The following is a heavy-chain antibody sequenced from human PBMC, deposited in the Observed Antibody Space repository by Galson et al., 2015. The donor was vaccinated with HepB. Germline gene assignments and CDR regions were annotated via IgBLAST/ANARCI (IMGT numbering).Heavy chain of an antibody. CDR3: AGSVRGSYYYYYGMDV. V-gene: IGHV1-69*13. CDR2: IIPIFGTA. J-gene: IGHJ6*02. D-gene: IGHD3-10*01. Sequence: SVKVSCKASGGTFSSYAISWVRQAPGQGLEWMGGIIPIFGTANYAQKFQGRVTITADESTSTAYMELSSLRSEDTAVYYCAGSVRGSYYYYYGMDVWGQGTTVTVSS. CDR1: GGTFSSYA.